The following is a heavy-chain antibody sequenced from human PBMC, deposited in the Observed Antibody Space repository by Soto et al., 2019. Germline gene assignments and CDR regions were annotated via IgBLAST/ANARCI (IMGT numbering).Heavy chain of an antibody. D-gene: IGHD3-10*01. V-gene: IGHV2-5*02. CDR3: AHINFGLYGWGSYGY. CDR2: LYWDDDK. J-gene: IGHJ4*02. CDR1: GFSLTTNGVG. Sequence: QITLKESGPTLVKPTQTLTLTCSFSGFSLTTNGVGVGWIRQPPGKALEWLALLYWDDDKRFSPSLQSRLTITQDISKNQVVLTMTNIDPVDTATYYCAHINFGLYGWGSYGYWGQGTLVTVSS.